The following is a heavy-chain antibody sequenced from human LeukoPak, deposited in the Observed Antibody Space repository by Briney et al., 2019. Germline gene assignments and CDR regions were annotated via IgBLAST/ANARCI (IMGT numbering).Heavy chain of an antibody. J-gene: IGHJ4*02. CDR3: ARVGPGVLDY. Sequence: PSETLSLTCAVYGGSFSGYYWSWIRQPPGKGLEWIGELNHSGGTNYNPSLKSRVTISVDTSKNQFSLNLSSLTAADTAVYFCARVGPGVLDYWGQGTLVTVSS. CDR1: GGSFSGYY. D-gene: IGHD7-27*01. V-gene: IGHV4-34*01. CDR2: LNHSGGT.